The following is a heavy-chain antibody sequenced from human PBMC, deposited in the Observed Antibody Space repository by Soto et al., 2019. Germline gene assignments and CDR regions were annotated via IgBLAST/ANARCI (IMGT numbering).Heavy chain of an antibody. Sequence: QVHLVQSGAEVEKPGASVKVSCKASGYTFTDYGISWVRQAPGQGLQWMGWITALNGNTKYAQQFQGRVPMTTDTSTSTAYMELRSLESDDTAVYYCARISQSDFWSGYYYFFDYWGQGTLVTVSS. J-gene: IGHJ4*02. CDR2: ITALNGNT. CDR3: ARISQSDFWSGYYYFFDY. D-gene: IGHD3-3*01. CDR1: GYTFTDYG. V-gene: IGHV1-18*01.